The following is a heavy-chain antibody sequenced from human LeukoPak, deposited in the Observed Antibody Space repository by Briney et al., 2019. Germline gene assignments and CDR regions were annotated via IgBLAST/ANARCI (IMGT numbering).Heavy chain of an antibody. J-gene: IGHJ3*02. CDR1: GFPFSSYA. D-gene: IGHD3-10*01. CDR2: ISGSGGST. Sequence: PGGSLRLSCAASGFPFSSYAMSWVRQAPGKGLEWVSAISGSGGSTYYADSVKGRFTISRDNSKNTLYLQMNSLRAEDTAVYYCAKDRRITMVRGVTDAFDIWGQGTMVTVSS. V-gene: IGHV3-23*01. CDR3: AKDRRITMVRGVTDAFDI.